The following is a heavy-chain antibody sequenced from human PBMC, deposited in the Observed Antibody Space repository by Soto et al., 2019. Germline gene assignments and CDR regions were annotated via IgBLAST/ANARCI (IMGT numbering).Heavy chain of an antibody. D-gene: IGHD2-21*02. Sequence: PVRSLRVPLSAAGFPFADYALHWVLQAPVKGLEWVTVISSDGGNRYYADSEKGRVTISRDNSKNTLYLQMNSLRAEDTAIYICAHLAGLSHKDDFWGQGTPVPVSS. CDR3: AHLAGLSHKDDF. J-gene: IGHJ4*02. CDR2: ISSDGGNR. V-gene: IGHV3-30-3*01. CDR1: GFPFADYA.